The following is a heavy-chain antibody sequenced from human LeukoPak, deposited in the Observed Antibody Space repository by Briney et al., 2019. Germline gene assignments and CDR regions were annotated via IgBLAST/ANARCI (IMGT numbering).Heavy chain of an antibody. D-gene: IGHD2-21*01. Sequence: SQTLSLTCTVSGGSISSGSYYWSWIRQPAGKGLEWIGSIYHSGSTYYNPSLKSQVTISVDTSKNQFSLRLSSVTAADTAVYYCARALGYCGGDCYYFDYWGQGTLVTVSS. J-gene: IGHJ4*02. V-gene: IGHV4-61*02. CDR2: IYHSGST. CDR1: GGSISSGSYY. CDR3: ARALGYCGGDCYYFDY.